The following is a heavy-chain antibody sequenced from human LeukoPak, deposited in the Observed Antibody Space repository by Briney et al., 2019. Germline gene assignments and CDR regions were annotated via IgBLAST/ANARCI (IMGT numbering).Heavy chain of an antibody. Sequence: SVKDSCKASLGTFSSYAISWVGQAPGQELEGLGRIIPIIGIGNIAEKFQGRITIAADKSTSTAYMELSSLRCETAAVYSCARAPTYQLLCRRPSNWFNPWGKETLVTVSS. CDR2: IIPIIGIG. V-gene: IGHV1-69*04. CDR3: ARAPTYQLLCRRPSNWFNP. CDR1: LGTFSSYA. J-gene: IGHJ5*02. D-gene: IGHD2-2*01.